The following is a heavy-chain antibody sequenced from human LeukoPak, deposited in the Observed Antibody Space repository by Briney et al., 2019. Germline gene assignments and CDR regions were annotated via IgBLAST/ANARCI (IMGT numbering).Heavy chain of an antibody. CDR3: GGEESSSWDQLRGGGFDY. J-gene: IGHJ4*02. CDR1: GYTFTSYD. V-gene: IGHV1-8*01. D-gene: IGHD6-13*01. CDR2: MNPNSGNT. Sequence: ASVKVSCKASGYTFTSYDINWVRQATGQGLEWMGWMNPNSGNTGYAQKFQGRVTMTRNTSISTAYMELSSPRSEDTAGYYCGGEESSSWDQLRGGGFDYWGQGTLVTVSS.